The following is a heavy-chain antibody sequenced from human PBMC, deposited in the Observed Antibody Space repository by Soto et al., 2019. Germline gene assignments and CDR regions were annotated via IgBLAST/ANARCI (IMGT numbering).Heavy chain of an antibody. D-gene: IGHD3-22*01. V-gene: IGHV3-13*04. CDR3: ARSPPGGYHYYYGMDV. Sequence: PVESLRLSSVASEITFSNYYMHLVRQATGKGLAWVAGIGTAGDTYYPGSMKGRFTISRADAKNSLYLHMNSLRVGDTAVYYCARSPPGGYHYYYGMDVWGQGT. CDR1: EITFSNYY. J-gene: IGHJ6*02. CDR2: IGTAGDT.